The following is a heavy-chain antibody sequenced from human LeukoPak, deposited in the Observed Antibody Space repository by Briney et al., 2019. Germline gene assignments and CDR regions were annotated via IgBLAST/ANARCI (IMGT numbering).Heavy chain of an antibody. CDR2: ISWNSGSI. CDR3: XXXXAAAGGVFQH. J-gene: IGHJ1*01. Sequence: PGGSLRLSCAASGFTFDDYAMHWVRQAPGKGLEWVSGISWNSGSIGYADSVKGRFTISRDNAKNSLYLQMNSLRAEDTALYYXXXXXAAAGGVFQHWGQGTLVTVSS. CDR1: GFTFDDYA. D-gene: IGHD6-13*01. V-gene: IGHV3-9*01.